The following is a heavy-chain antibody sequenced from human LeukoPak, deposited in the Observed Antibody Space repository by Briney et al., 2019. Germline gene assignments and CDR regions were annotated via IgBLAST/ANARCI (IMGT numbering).Heavy chain of an antibody. Sequence: SETLSLTCTVSGGSISSYYWSWIRQPPGKGLEWIGYIYTSGSTNYNPSLKSRVTISVDTSKNQFSLKLSSVTAADTAVYYCARVLVWDIVVVPEYYGMDVWGQGTTVTVSS. J-gene: IGHJ6*02. CDR1: GGSISSYY. CDR3: ARVLVWDIVVVPEYYGMDV. V-gene: IGHV4-4*09. CDR2: IYTSGST. D-gene: IGHD2-2*01.